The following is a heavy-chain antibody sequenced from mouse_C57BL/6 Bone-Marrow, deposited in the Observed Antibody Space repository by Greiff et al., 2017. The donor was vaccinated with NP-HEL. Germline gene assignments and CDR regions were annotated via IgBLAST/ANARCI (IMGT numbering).Heavy chain of an antibody. V-gene: IGHV1-19*01. CDR1: GYTFTDYY. J-gene: IGHJ1*03. D-gene: IGHD2-3*01. Sequence: VQLQQSGPVLVKPGASVKMSCKASGYTFTDYYMNWVKQSHGKSLEWIGVINPYNGGTSYNQKFKGKATLTVDKSSSTAYMELNSLTSEDSAVYYGARFDGTWYFDVWGTGTTVTVSS. CDR3: ARFDGTWYFDV. CDR2: INPYNGGT.